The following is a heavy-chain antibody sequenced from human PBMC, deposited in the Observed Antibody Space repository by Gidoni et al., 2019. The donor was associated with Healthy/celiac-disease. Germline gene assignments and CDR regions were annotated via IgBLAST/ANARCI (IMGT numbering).Heavy chain of an antibody. CDR3: ARGPYLGYSSGWYGNLGAGRQEYFQH. CDR1: GGSFSGYY. D-gene: IGHD6-19*01. J-gene: IGHJ1*01. CDR2: INHSGST. V-gene: IGHV4-34*01. Sequence: QVQLQQWGAGLLKPSETLSLTCAVYGGSFSGYYWSWIRQPPGKGLEWIGEINHSGSTNYNPSLKSRVTISVDTSKNQFSLKLSSVTAADTAVYYCARGPYLGYSSGWYGNLGAGRQEYFQHWGQGTLVTVSS.